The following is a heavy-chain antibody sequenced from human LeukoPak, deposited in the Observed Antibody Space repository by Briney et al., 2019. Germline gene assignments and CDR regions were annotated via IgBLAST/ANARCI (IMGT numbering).Heavy chain of an antibody. CDR3: ARTLEDYGDFPRAWFDP. D-gene: IGHD4-17*01. J-gene: IGHJ5*02. CDR2: IYYSGST. Sequence: SVTLSLTCTVSNDSINNYYWSWIRQPPGKGLEWIGYIYYSGSTNYNPSLKSRVTISVDTSKNQFSLKLSSVTAADTAVYYCARTLEDYGDFPRAWFDPWGQGTLVTVSS. CDR1: NDSINNYY. V-gene: IGHV4-59*01.